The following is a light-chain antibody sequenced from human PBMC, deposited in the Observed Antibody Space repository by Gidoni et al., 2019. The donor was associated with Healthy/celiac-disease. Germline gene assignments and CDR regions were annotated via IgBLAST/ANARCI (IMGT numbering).Light chain of an antibody. CDR2: SAS. CDR1: QSVRSRY. CDR3: QQYGSSHT. V-gene: IGKV3-20*01. Sequence: IVLTPSPGPLSLSLGERATHSCRASQSVRSRYVVLSQQTPGQAPRLLIYSASSRAPGIPDRFRGSVSGTDLTLTISRLGPEDFGVYYCQQYGSSHTFGQGTKVEIK. J-gene: IGKJ1*01.